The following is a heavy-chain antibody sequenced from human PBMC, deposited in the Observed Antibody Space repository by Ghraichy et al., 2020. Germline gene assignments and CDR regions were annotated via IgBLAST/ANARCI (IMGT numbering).Heavy chain of an antibody. J-gene: IGHJ5*02. CDR3: AAPGPGYCSSTSCPYNWFDP. V-gene: IGHV1-58*01. Sequence: SVKVSCKASGFTFTSSAVQWVRQARGQRLEWIGWIVVGSGNTNYAQKFQERVTITRDMSTSTAYMELSSLRSEDTAVYYCAAPGPGYCSSTSCPYNWFDPWGQGTLVTVSS. CDR2: IVVGSGNT. D-gene: IGHD2-2*01. CDR1: GFTFTSSA.